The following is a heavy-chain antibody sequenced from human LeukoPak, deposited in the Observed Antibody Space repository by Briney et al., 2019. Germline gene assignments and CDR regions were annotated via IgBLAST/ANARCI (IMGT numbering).Heavy chain of an antibody. CDR3: ARFYGDYQNYFDY. CDR2: IYRSGST. V-gene: IGHV4-30-2*01. CDR1: GGSINSGAYS. J-gene: IGHJ4*02. Sequence: SQTPSLTCAVSGGSINSGAYSWSWIRQPPGKGLEWIGYIYRSGSTYYNPSLKSRVTISVDRSKNQFSLRLSSVTAADAAMYYCARFYGDYQNYFDYWGQGTLVTVSS. D-gene: IGHD4-17*01.